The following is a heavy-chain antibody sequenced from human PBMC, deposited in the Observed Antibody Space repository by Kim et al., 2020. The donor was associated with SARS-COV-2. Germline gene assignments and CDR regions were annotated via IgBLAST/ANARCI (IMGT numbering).Heavy chain of an antibody. J-gene: IGHJ3*01. V-gene: IGHV4-39*01. CDR3: VRRPQHFPGCAGTFD. CDR2: VFYNGIA. D-gene: IGHD3-3*02. CDR1: GGSINTATHY. Sequence: SETLSLTCSVSGGSINTATHYWGWIRQSPGKRLEYIGSVFYNGIADYNPSLKGRATISADTSKTQLSLRLASVTAADTAVYYCVRRPQHFPGCAGTFD.